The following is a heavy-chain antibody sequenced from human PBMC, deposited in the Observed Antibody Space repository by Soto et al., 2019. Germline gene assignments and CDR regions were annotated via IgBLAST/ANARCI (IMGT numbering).Heavy chain of an antibody. CDR3: ARGDVVRGGIFREARKGYFFDY. CDR1: GYTFTSYY. CDR2: INPSGGST. J-gene: IGHJ4*02. Sequence: ASVKVSCKASGYTFTSYYMHWVRQAPGQGLEWMGIINPSGGSTSYAQKFQGRVTMTRDTSTSTVYMELSSLRSEDTAVYYCARGDVVRGGIFREARKGYFFDYCGRGTVV. V-gene: IGHV1-46*01. D-gene: IGHD3-10*01.